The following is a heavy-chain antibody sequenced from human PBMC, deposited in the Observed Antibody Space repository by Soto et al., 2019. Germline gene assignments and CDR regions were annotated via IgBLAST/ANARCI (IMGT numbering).Heavy chain of an antibody. D-gene: IGHD3-22*01. CDR1: GYTFTSYG. J-gene: IGHJ4*02. V-gene: IGHV1-18*01. CDR3: ARYGQYYYDSSGYFY. Sequence: ASVKVSCKASGYTFTSYGISWVRQAPGQGLEWMGWISAYNGNTNYAQKLQGRVTMTTDTSTSTAYMELRSLRSDDTAVYYCARYGQYYYDSSGYFYWGQGTLVTVSS. CDR2: ISAYNGNT.